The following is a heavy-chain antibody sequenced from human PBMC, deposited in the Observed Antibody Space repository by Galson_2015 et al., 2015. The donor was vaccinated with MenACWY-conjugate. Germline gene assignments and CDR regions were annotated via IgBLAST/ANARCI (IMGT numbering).Heavy chain of an antibody. CDR3: VRDVFRSSSSWYDPDAFDN. J-gene: IGHJ3*02. Sequence: SLRLSCAASGFSVTSHFMGWVRQAPGKGLEWVANIKQDGGEKYYVDSVKGRFTISRDNAKNSLHLQMNSLRAEDTAVYYCVRDVFRSSSSWYDPDAFDNWGQGTMVTVSS. V-gene: IGHV3-7*01. D-gene: IGHD6-13*01. CDR1: GFSVTSHF. CDR2: IKQDGGEK.